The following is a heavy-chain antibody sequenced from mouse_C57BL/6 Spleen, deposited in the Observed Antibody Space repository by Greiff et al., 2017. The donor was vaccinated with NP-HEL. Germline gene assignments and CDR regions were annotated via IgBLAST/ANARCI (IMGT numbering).Heavy chain of an antibody. CDR1: GYAFSSSW. J-gene: IGHJ3*01. CDR2: IYPGDGDT. D-gene: IGHD1-1*01. V-gene: IGHV1-82*01. CDR3: ARDYGSSSWFAY. Sequence: QVQLQQPGPELVKPGASVKISCKASGYAFSSSWMNWVKQRPGQGLEWIGRIYPGDGDTNYNGKFKGKATLTVDKSSSTAYMQLSSLTSEDSGVYFCARDYGSSSWFAYWGQGTLVTVSA.